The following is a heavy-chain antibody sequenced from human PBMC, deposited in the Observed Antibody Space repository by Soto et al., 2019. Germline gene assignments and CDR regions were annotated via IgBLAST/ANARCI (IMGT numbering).Heavy chain of an antibody. CDR3: ASTYYYDSSGYYPWYFDL. CDR2: ISSSSSYI. CDR1: GFTFSSYS. J-gene: IGHJ2*01. D-gene: IGHD3-22*01. V-gene: IGHV3-21*01. Sequence: EVQLVESGGGLVKPGGSPRLSCAASGFTFSSYSMNWVRQAPGKGLEWVSSISSSSSYIYYADSVKGRFTISRDNAKNSLYLQMNSLRAEDTAVYYCASTYYYDSSGYYPWYFDLWGRGTLVTVSS.